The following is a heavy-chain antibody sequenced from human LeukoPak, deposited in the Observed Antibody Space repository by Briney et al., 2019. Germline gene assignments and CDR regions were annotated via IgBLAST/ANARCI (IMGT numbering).Heavy chain of an antibody. D-gene: IGHD2-15*01. V-gene: IGHV1-2*02. Sequence: ASVKVSCEASGYIFTDFYIHWVRRTAGQGLEWIGCINPNNGGTTYAQRFQGRVSMTRDTSITTAYMQLTRLRSDDTAVHYCARGLLPMSNWFDPWGLGTVVTVSS. J-gene: IGHJ5*02. CDR2: INPNNGGT. CDR1: GYIFTDFY. CDR3: ARGLLPMSNWFDP.